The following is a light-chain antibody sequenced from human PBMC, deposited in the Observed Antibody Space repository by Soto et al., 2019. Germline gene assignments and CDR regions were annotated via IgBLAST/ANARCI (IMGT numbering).Light chain of an antibody. CDR2: AAS. CDR3: QQSYNAPYT. V-gene: IGKV1-39*01. Sequence: DIQMTQSPSSLSASVGDRVTIPCRASQSIGSYLNWYQHKPGKAPKLLIYAASSFQGWVPSRFSGSGSGTDFTLTDSSLQPEDFATYYCQQSYNAPYTFGQGTKLEIK. J-gene: IGKJ2*01. CDR1: QSIGSY.